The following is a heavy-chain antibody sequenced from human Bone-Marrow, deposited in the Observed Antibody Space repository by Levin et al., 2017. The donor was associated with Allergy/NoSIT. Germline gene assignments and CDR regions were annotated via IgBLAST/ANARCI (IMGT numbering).Heavy chain of an antibody. CDR1: GYTFTGHS. CDR3: ARDSYDSTGHPSGDKVNYGLDV. Sequence: ASVKVSCKASGYTFTGHSIHWVRQAPGQGLEWMGRISPNTGATDYAQRLQGRVTMTRDTSISTADMELRSLRSDDTAVYYCARDSYDSTGHPSGDKVNYGLDVWGQGTTVTVSS. J-gene: IGHJ6*02. CDR2: ISPNTGAT. V-gene: IGHV1-2*06. D-gene: IGHD3-22*01.